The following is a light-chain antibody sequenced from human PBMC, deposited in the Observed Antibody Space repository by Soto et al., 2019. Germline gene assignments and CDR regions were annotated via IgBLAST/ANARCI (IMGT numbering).Light chain of an antibody. CDR3: QQRRNWPLT. CDR1: QSVSSY. Sequence: EIVLTQSPATLSLSPGERATLSCRASQSVSSYLAWYQQKPGQAPRLLIYDASNRATGIPARFSGSGSETDFTLTNSSLEPEDFALYYCQQRRNWPLTFGGGTKVEIE. J-gene: IGKJ4*01. V-gene: IGKV3-11*01. CDR2: DAS.